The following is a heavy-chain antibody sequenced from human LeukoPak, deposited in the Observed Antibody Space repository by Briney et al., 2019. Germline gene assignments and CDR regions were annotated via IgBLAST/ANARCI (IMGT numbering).Heavy chain of an antibody. V-gene: IGHV3-53*01. J-gene: IGHJ6*02. CDR1: GFTVSSNY. Sequence: GGSLRLSCAASGFTVSSNYMGWVRQAPGKGLEWVSVIYSGGSTYYADSVKGRFTISRDNSKNTLYLQMNSLRAEDTAVYYCARDFRGYYYGMDVWGQGTTVTVSS. D-gene: IGHD5-24*01. CDR3: ARDFRGYYYGMDV. CDR2: IYSGGST.